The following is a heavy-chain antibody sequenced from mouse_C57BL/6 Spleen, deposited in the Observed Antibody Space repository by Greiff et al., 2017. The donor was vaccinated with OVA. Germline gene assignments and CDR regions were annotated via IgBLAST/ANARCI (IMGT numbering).Heavy chain of an antibody. Sequence: QVQLQQPGAELVMPGASVKLSCKASGYTFTSYWMHWVKQRPGQGLEWIGEIDPSDSYTNYNQKFKGKSTLTVDKSSSTAYMQLSSLTSEDSAVYYCARRLLTYAMDYWGQGTSVTVSS. V-gene: IGHV1-69*01. CDR2: IDPSDSYT. CDR3: ARRLLTYAMDY. J-gene: IGHJ4*01. CDR1: GYTFTSYW. D-gene: IGHD2-10*01.